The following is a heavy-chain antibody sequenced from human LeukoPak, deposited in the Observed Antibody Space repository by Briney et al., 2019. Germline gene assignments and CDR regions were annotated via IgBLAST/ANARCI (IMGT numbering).Heavy chain of an antibody. CDR1: GGSISSGGYY. J-gene: IGHJ5*02. CDR2: IYYSRST. V-gene: IGHV4-31*03. D-gene: IGHD3-10*01. CDR3: ARGSQTEYGSGNWFDP. Sequence: SQTLSLTCTVSGGSISSGGYYWSWIRQHPGKGLEWIGYIYYSRSTYYNPSLKSRVTISVDTSKNQFSLKLSSVTAADTAVYYCARGSQTEYGSGNWFDPWGQGTLVTVSS.